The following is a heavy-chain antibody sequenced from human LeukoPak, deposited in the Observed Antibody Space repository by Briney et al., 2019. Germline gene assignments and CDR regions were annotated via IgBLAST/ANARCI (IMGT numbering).Heavy chain of an antibody. V-gene: IGHV4-39*07. Sequence: SETLSLTCTVSGGSISTSNYYWGWIRQPPGKGLEWIGNIFYSGSTYYSPSLKSRVTISLDTSRNQFSLKLSSVAAADTAVYYCARDRSYPRTTLDYWGQGTLVTVSS. J-gene: IGHJ4*02. CDR1: GGSISTSNYY. CDR2: IFYSGST. D-gene: IGHD1-1*01. CDR3: ARDRSYPRTTLDY.